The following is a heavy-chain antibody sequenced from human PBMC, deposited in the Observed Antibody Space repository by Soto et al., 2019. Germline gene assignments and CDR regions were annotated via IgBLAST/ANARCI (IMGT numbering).Heavy chain of an antibody. V-gene: IGHV5-10-1*01. CDR2: IDPSDSYT. CDR1: GYSFTSYW. CDR3: ARHIPPCNWNLPYYYGMDV. D-gene: IGHD1-20*01. Sequence: HGESLKISCKGSGYSFTSYWISWVRQMPGNGLEWMGRIDPSDSYTNYSPSFQGHVTISADKSISTAYLQWSSLKASDTAMYYCARHIPPCNWNLPYYYGMDVWGQGTTVTVSS. J-gene: IGHJ6*02.